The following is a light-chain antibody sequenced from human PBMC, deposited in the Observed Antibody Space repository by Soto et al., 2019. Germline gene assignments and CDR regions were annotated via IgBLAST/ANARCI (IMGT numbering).Light chain of an antibody. CDR2: GES. CDR3: QQYNNWPLT. J-gene: IGKJ3*01. Sequence: EIVMTQSPATLSVSPGERATLSCRASQSVSSNLAWYQQKPRQAPRLLIYGESTRATRIPARFSGSGSVSEVTLTISSLQSEDFAVYYCQQYNNWPLTFGPGTKVDIK. CDR1: QSVSSN. V-gene: IGKV3-15*01.